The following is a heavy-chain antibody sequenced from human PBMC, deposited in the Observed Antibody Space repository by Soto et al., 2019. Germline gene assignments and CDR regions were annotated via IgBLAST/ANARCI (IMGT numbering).Heavy chain of an antibody. V-gene: IGHV3-33*01. J-gene: IGHJ6*02. D-gene: IGHD2-15*01. CDR2: IWYDGSNK. Sequence: QVQLVESGGGVVQPGRSLRLSCAASGFTFSNYGMHWVRQAPGKGLEWVAVIWYDGSNKYYADSVKGRFTISRDNSKNTLYLKMNSLRAEDTAVYYCASEYCSGGSCYYYGMDVWGQGTKVTVSS. CDR1: GFTFSNYG. CDR3: ASEYCSGGSCYYYGMDV.